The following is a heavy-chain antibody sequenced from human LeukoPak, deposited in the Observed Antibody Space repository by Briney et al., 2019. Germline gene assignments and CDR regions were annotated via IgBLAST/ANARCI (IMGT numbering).Heavy chain of an antibody. D-gene: IGHD2-2*03. V-gene: IGHV1-2*02. CDR1: GYTFTGYY. J-gene: IGHJ4*02. CDR2: INPNSGGT. Sequence: ASVKVSCKASGYTFTGYYMHWVRQAPGQGLEWMGWINPNSGGTNYAQKFQGRVTMTRDTSISTAYMELSRLRSDDTAVYYCARDRKHLDSLRGYFDYWGQGTLVTVSS. CDR3: ARDRKHLDSLRGYFDY.